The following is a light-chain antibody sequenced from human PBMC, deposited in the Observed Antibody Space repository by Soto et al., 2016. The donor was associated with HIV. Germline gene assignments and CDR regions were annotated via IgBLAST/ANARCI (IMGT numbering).Light chain of an antibody. CDR3: QHAET. J-gene: IGKJ2*01. V-gene: IGKV1-5*03. CDR2: KAS. Sequence: DIQMTQSPSTLSASVGDRVTITCRASQSISTWLAWYQQKSGKAPKLLIYKASNLESGVPSRFSGSGSGTEFTLTISSLLPDDSATYYCQHAETFGLGTKLEIK. CDR1: QSISTW.